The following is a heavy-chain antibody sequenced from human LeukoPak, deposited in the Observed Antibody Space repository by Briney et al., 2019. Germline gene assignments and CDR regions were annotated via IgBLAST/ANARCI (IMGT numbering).Heavy chain of an antibody. Sequence: ASVKVSCKASGYTFSNYYMHWVRQAPGQGLEWMGVINPSGGSTSYAQKFQGRVTMTGDTSTSTVYMELSSLRSEDTAVYYCARGVFGDNSGRNLFDPWGQGTLVTVSS. CDR1: GYTFSNYY. V-gene: IGHV1-46*01. J-gene: IGHJ5*02. D-gene: IGHD4-23*01. CDR2: INPSGGST. CDR3: ARGVFGDNSGRNLFDP.